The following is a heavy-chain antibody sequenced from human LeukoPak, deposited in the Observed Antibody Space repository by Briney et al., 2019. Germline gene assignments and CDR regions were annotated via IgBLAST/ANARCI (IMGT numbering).Heavy chain of an antibody. Sequence: PGGSLRLSCAASGFTFSSYAMSWVRQAPGKGLEWVSAISGSGGSTYYADSVKGRFTISRDNSKNTLYLQMNSLRAEDTAVYYCAKDGGSRAMVRGESWDYWGQGTLVTVSS. CDR2: ISGSGGST. J-gene: IGHJ4*02. CDR1: GFTFSSYA. CDR3: AKDGGSRAMVRGESWDY. V-gene: IGHV3-23*01. D-gene: IGHD3-10*01.